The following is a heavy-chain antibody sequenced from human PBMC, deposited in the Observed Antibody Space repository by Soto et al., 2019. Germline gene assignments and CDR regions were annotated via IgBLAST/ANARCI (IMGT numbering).Heavy chain of an antibody. V-gene: IGHV5-51*07. CDR3: VRHISTFRYSYYSMDV. J-gene: IGHJ6*03. Sequence: PGQALGSSDERSVGRVSRSWWGWEHQINEKGLEWMGIIYPGDSDTRYSPSFQGQVTITADKSTSTAYLQCNTLKASDTAMFYCVRHISTFRYSYYSMDVCGKGITVSV. D-gene: IGHD2-15*01. CDR2: IYPGDSDT. CDR1: VGRVSRSW.